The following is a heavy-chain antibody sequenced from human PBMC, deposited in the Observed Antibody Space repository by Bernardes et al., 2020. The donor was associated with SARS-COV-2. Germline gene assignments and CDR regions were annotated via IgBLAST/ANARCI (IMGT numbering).Heavy chain of an antibody. V-gene: IGHV4-4*02. CDR3: AGRGGLLWFGELLKDYYGMDV. CDR1: GGSISSSNW. D-gene: IGHD3-10*01. CDR2: IYHSGST. J-gene: IGHJ6*02. Sequence: SETLSLTCAVSGGSISSSNWWSWVRQPPGTGLEWIGEIYHSGSTNYNPSLKSRVTISVDKSKNQFSLKLSSVTAADTAVYYCAGRGGLLWFGELLKDYYGMDVWGQGTTVTVSS.